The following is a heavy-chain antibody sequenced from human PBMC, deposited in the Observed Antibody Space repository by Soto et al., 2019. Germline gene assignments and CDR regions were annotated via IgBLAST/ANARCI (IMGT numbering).Heavy chain of an antibody. V-gene: IGHV4-34*01. J-gene: IGHJ6*03. CDR2: INHSGST. CDR1: GGSFSDYY. Sequence: SETLSLTCAVYGGSFSDYYWSWIRQPPGKGLEWIGEINHSGSTNYNPSLKSRVTISVDTSKNQFSLKLSSVTAADTAVYYCARGDLVVAVAAHYYYFYMDVXGQGTTVTVSS. D-gene: IGHD2-15*01. CDR3: ARGDLVVAVAAHYYYFYMDV.